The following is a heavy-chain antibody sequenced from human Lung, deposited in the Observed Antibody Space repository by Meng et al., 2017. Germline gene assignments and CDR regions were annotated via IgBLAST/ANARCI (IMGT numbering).Heavy chain of an antibody. J-gene: IGHJ4*02. Sequence: QVHPVQSGAEVKKPGASVKVSCKSSDYTFTGYGVSWVRQAPGQGLEWMAWLGAHDGDRSHAPRFQGRVTVTADRLTATSFMESRNLRYDDTAVYYCARGTPGRSYSDFWGQGTLVTVSS. CDR1: DYTFTGYG. CDR2: LGAHDGDR. V-gene: IGHV1-18*04. D-gene: IGHD3-10*01. CDR3: ARGTPGRSYSDF.